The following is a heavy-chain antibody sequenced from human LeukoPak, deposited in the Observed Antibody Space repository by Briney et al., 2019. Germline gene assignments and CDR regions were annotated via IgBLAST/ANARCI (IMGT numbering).Heavy chain of an antibody. J-gene: IGHJ3*02. D-gene: IGHD3-10*01. CDR2: IYSGGST. CDR3: ASSYYPDAFDI. V-gene: IGHV3-66*01. Sequence: GGSLRLSCAASGFTVSSNYMSWVRQAPGKGLEWVSVIYSGGSTYYADSVKGRFTISRDNSKNTLYLQMNSLRAEDTAVYYCASSYYPDAFDIWGQGTMVTVSS. CDR1: GFTVSSNY.